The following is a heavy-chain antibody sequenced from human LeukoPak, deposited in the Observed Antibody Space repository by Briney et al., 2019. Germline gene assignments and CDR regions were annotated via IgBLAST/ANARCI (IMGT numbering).Heavy chain of an antibody. CDR3: ARGGAYYYYMDV. J-gene: IGHJ6*03. V-gene: IGHV3-7*01. CDR1: GFTFTNYW. Sequence: GGSLRLSCAVSGFTFTNYWMSWARQSPGKGLEWVANIYLDGSRAYYVDSVKGRFTISRDNAKNSLFLQMNSLSAEDTAVYYRARGGAYYYYMDVWGKGTTVTVSS. CDR2: IYLDGSRA. D-gene: IGHD4/OR15-4a*01.